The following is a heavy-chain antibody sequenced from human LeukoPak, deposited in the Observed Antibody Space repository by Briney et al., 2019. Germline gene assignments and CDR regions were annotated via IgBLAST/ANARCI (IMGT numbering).Heavy chain of an antibody. D-gene: IGHD4-17*01. Sequence: SQTLSLTCAVSGGSISSGGYSWSWIRQPPGKGLEWIGYIYHSGSTYYNPSLKSRVTISVDRSKNQFSLKLSSVTAADTAVYYCARVSLGYGDCYFDYWGQGTLVTVSS. CDR2: IYHSGST. V-gene: IGHV4-30-2*01. J-gene: IGHJ4*02. CDR3: ARVSLGYGDCYFDY. CDR1: GGSISSGGYS.